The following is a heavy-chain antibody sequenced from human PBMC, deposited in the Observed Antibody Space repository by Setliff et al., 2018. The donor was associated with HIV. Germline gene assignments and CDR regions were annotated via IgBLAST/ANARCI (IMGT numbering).Heavy chain of an antibody. V-gene: IGHV5-51*01. Sequence: PGESLKISCKGVGYRFTSHWIAWVRQMPGKGLEWMGNIYPGDSGTRYSPSFQGQVTFSADKTVSTAYLQWSSLKPSDTAMYYCAREMRTIEGGALDIWGQGTLVTVS. CDR3: AREMRTIEGGALDI. D-gene: IGHD1-1*01. J-gene: IGHJ3*02. CDR1: GYRFTSHW. CDR2: IYPGDSGT.